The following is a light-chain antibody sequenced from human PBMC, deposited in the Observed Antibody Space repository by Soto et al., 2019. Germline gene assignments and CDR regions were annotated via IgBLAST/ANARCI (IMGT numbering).Light chain of an antibody. J-gene: IGKJ1*01. CDR3: QQYYKSKWT. CDR2: WAS. CDR1: QSILNRSNNKNY. V-gene: IGKV4-1*01. Sequence: DIVMTQSPDSLAVSLGERATINCESSQSILNRSNNKNYLTWYQQKPGQPPKLLIYWASTRESGVPDRFSGSGSGTDFTLTISSLQAEDVAVYYCQQYYKSKWTFGQGTKVEIK.